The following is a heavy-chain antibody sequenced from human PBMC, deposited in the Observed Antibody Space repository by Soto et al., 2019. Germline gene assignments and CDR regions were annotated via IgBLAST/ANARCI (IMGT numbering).Heavy chain of an antibody. V-gene: IGHV3-11*06. CDR2: ISGNGVDT. J-gene: IGHJ4*02. CDR1: GFTFSDHY. D-gene: IGHD1-1*01. CDR3: PKNWRIPGS. Sequence: GGSLRLSCAASGFTFSDHYMNWICQAPGKRLEWVSYISGNGVDTNYADSVKGRFTISGDNANNLLYLQMNSLKAEDTAVYYCPKNWRIPGSWGKGIWVTDSS.